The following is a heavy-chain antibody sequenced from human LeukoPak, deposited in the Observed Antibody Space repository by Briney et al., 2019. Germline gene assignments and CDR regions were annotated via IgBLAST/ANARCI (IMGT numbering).Heavy chain of an antibody. Sequence: SETLSLTCSVSGGSIGRGSYYWGWIRQSPGKGLEWIGSIYYSGSTNYNPSLKSRVTISVDTSKNQFSLKLSSVTAADTAVYYCARRGTYYYYYYMDVWGKGTTVTISS. CDR3: ARRGTYYYYYYMDV. CDR2: IYYSGST. V-gene: IGHV4-39*07. J-gene: IGHJ6*03. CDR1: GGSIGRGSYY. D-gene: IGHD3-10*01.